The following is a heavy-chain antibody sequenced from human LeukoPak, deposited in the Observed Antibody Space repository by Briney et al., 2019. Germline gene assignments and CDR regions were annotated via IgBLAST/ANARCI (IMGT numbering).Heavy chain of an antibody. CDR1: GFAFNNYA. J-gene: IGHJ4*02. V-gene: IGHV3-23*01. D-gene: IGHD1-26*01. CDR3: AKTQWKVGATDYFDY. Sequence: SGGSLRLSCAASGFAFNNYAMTWVRQAPGKGLEWVSNINDNGGQTHYADSVKGRFTISRENSKNTLFLQMDSLRAEDTAVYYCAKTQWKVGATDYFDYWGQGILVTVSS. CDR2: INDNGGQT.